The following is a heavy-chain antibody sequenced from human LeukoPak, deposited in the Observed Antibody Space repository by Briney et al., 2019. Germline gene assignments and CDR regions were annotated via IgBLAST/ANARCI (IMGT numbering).Heavy chain of an antibody. CDR1: GFTFSSYA. CDR3: AKDARRGIAAANAFDI. CDR2: ISGSGGST. J-gene: IGHJ3*02. D-gene: IGHD6-13*01. V-gene: IGHV3-23*01. Sequence: GGSLRLSCAASGFTFSSYAMSWVRQAPGKGLEWVSAISGSGGSTYYADSVKGRFTISRDNSKNTLYLQMNSLRAEDTAVYYCAKDARRGIAAANAFDIWGQGTMVTVSS.